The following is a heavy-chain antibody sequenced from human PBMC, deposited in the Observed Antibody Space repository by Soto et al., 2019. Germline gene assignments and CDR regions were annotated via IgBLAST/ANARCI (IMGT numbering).Heavy chain of an antibody. CDR2: IWYDGSNK. Sequence: QVQLVESGGGVVQPGRSLRLSCAASGFTFSSYGMHWVRQAPGKGLEWVAVIWYDGSNKYYADSVKGRFTISRDNSKNTLYLQMNSLRAEDTAVYYCARGWAKVAFDIWGQGTMVTVSS. J-gene: IGHJ3*02. V-gene: IGHV3-33*01. CDR3: ARGWAKVAFDI. CDR1: GFTFSSYG.